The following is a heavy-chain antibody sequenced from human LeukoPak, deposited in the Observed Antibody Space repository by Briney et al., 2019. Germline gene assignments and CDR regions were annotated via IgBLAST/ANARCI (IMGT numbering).Heavy chain of an antibody. CDR3: ARGPSSNYFDY. V-gene: IGHV3-30-3*01. D-gene: IGHD6-13*01. J-gene: IGHJ4*02. CDR1: GFTLSNYA. CDR2: ISYDGSNK. Sequence: GRSLRLSCAASGFTLSNYAMHWVRQAPGKGLEWVAVISYDGSNKYYADSVKGRFTISRDNSRNTLYLQMNSLRAEDTAVYYCARGPSSNYFDYWGQGTLVTVSS.